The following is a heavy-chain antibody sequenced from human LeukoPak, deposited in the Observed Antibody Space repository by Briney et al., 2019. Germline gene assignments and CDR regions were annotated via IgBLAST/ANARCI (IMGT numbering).Heavy chain of an antibody. CDR2: MNPNSGNT. Sequence: GSVKVSCKASGYTFTSYDINWVRQATGQGLEWMGWMNPNSGNTGYAQKFQGRVTITRNTSISTAYMELSSLRSEDTAVYYCARGGYYGSGNDFRFDPWGQGTLVTVSS. D-gene: IGHD3-10*01. CDR3: ARGGYYGSGNDFRFDP. V-gene: IGHV1-8*03. CDR1: GYTFTSYD. J-gene: IGHJ5*02.